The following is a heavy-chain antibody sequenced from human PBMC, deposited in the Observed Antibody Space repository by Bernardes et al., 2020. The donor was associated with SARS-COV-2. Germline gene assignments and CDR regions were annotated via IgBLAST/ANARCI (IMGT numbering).Heavy chain of an antibody. J-gene: IGHJ4*02. CDR1: GFPFPDAW. Sequence: GGSLRLSCTTSGFPFPDAWMNWVRQAPGKGLECVGLIKSQADGGTVDYAAPVKGRFTISRDDSKNTVYLQMNSLKAEDAGVYYCSTKGRDIPTLTTPYWGQGTHVTVSS. CDR3: STKGRDIPTLTTPY. V-gene: IGHV3-15*07. D-gene: IGHD1-1*01. CDR2: IKSQADGGTV.